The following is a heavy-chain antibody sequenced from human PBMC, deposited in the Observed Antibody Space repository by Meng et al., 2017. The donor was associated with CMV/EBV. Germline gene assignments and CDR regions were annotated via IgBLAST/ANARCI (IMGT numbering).Heavy chain of an antibody. CDR3: ASHPRTYYDFWSGYYRYFDY. V-gene: IGHV4-39*01. Sequence: SSYYWGWIRQPPGKGLEWIGSIYYSGSTYYNPSLKSRVTISVDTSKNQFSLKLSSVTAADTAVYYCASHPRTYYDFWSGYYRYFDYWGQGTLVTVPQ. D-gene: IGHD3-3*01. CDR1: SSYY. J-gene: IGHJ4*02. CDR2: IYYSGST.